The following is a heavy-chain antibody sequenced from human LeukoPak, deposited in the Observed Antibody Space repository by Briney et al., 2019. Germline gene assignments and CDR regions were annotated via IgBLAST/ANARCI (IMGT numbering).Heavy chain of an antibody. V-gene: IGHV1-46*01. CDR3: ARDQQLDFDY. J-gene: IGHJ4*02. CDR2: INPSGGST. CDR1: GYTFTSYY. D-gene: IGHD1-1*01. Sequence: ASVKVSCKASGYTFTSYYMHWVRQAPGQGLEWMGIINPSGGSTSYAQKFQGRVTMTRDTSTSTAYMELRSLRSDDTAVYYCARDQQLDFDYWGQGTLVTVSS.